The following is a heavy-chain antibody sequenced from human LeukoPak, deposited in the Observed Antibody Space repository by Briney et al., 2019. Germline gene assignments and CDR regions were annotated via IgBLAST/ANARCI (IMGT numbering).Heavy chain of an antibody. Sequence: TETLSLTCTVSGPPMSSYYWSWLRQPAGKGLEWVGRIYTSGSTNYNPSLKSRVTVSVDTSKNQFSLKLSSVTAADTAVYFCVRSISSWDFDSGGQGTLVTVSS. CDR1: GPPMSSYY. J-gene: IGHJ4*02. CDR3: VRSISSWDFDS. V-gene: IGHV4-4*07. CDR2: IYTSGST. D-gene: IGHD6-13*01.